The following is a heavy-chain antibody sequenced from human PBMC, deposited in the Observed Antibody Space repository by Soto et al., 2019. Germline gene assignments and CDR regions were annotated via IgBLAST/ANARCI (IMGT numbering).Heavy chain of an antibody. Sequence: PSETLSLTCTVSGGSMSSGDYYWSWIRQPPGKGLEWIGYIYYSGSTYYNPSLKSRVTISVDTSKNQFSLKLSSVTAADTAVYYCARDPGLVLRLSPLAHAFHLWGQATMVTDSS. CDR3: ARDPGLVLRLSPLAHAFHL. CDR1: GGSMSSGDYY. D-gene: IGHD3-3*01. V-gene: IGHV4-30-4*01. CDR2: IYYSGST. J-gene: IGHJ3*01.